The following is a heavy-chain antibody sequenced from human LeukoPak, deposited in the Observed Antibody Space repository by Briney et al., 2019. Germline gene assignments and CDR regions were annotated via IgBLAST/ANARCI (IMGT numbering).Heavy chain of an antibody. V-gene: IGHV3-23*01. CDR1: GFTFSSYA. J-gene: IGHJ4*02. CDR3: AKDRQGGSTGTNLF. D-gene: IGHD1-1*01. Sequence: GGSLRLSCTASGFTFSSYAMSWVRQAPGKGLEWVSAISGSGGSTYYADSVKGRFTISRDNSKNTLYLQMNSLRAEDTAVYYCAKDRQGGSTGTNLFWGQGTLVTVSS. CDR2: ISGSGGST.